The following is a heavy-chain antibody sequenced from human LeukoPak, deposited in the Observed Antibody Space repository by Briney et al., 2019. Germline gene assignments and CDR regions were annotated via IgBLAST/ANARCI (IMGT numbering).Heavy chain of an antibody. CDR2: ISAYNVNT. J-gene: IGHJ4*02. V-gene: IGHV1-18*01. CDR1: GYTFTSYG. CDR3: ARDRGYILFDY. D-gene: IGHD5-18*01. Sequence: ASGKGSCKASGYTFTSYGISWVRQAPGQGLEWMGWISAYNVNTNYTQKLQGRVTMTTDTSTSTAYMELRSLRSDDTAVYYCARDRGYILFDYWGQGTLVTVSS.